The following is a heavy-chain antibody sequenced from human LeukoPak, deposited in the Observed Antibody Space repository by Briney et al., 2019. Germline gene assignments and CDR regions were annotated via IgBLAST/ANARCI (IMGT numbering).Heavy chain of an antibody. V-gene: IGHV1-8*01. CDR2: MNPNSGNT. CDR3: ARAAGDLDY. Sequence: GASVKVSCKASGYTFTSDDINWVRQATGQGLEWVGWMNPNSGNTGSAQKFQGRVSMTRDTSISTAYMELSSLRSEDTAIYYCARAAGDLDYWGQGTLVTVSS. CDR1: GYTFTSDD. J-gene: IGHJ4*02.